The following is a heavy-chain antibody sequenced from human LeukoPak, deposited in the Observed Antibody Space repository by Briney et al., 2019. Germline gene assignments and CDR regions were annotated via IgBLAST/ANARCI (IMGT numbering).Heavy chain of an antibody. D-gene: IGHD4-4*01. CDR3: ASGPDYSNYYFDY. CDR2: INTNSGGT. V-gene: IGHV1-2*02. Sequence: GASVKVSCKASGYTFTGYYMHWVRQALGQGLEWMGWINTNSGGTNYVQKFQGRVTMTRDTSISTAYMELSRLRSDDTAVYYCASGPDYSNYYFDYWGQGTLVTVSS. CDR1: GYTFTGYY. J-gene: IGHJ4*02.